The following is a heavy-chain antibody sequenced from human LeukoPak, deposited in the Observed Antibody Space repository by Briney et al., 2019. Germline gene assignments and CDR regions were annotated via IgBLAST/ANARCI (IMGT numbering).Heavy chain of an antibody. CDR3: ARDSSGWYRPHDY. Sequence: KAGGSLRLSCAASGFTFSTYNMNWVRQAPGKGLEWVSSISSSSNYIYYADSVKGRFTISRDNAKNSLFLQMNSPRAEDTAVYYCARDSSGWYRPHDYWGQGTLVTVSS. CDR1: GFTFSTYN. CDR2: ISSSSNYI. J-gene: IGHJ4*02. V-gene: IGHV3-21*01. D-gene: IGHD6-19*01.